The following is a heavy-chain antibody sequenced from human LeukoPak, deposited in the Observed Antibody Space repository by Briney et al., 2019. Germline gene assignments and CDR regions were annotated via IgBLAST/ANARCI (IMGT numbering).Heavy chain of an antibody. CDR3: ARGNYYGSGCDF. D-gene: IGHD3-10*01. CDR1: GFTFSSYA. Sequence: GGSLRLSCAASGFTFSSYAMSWVRQAPGKGLEWVAFIYYHGNNKNYADFVKGRFTISRDNSKNTLFLQMNSLRAEDTAVYYCARGNYYGSGCDFWGQGSLVTVSS. CDR2: IYYHGNNK. V-gene: IGHV3-30*03. J-gene: IGHJ4*02.